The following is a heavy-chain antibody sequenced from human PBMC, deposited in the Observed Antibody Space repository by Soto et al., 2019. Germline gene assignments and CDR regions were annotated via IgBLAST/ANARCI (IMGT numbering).Heavy chain of an antibody. CDR3: ASAFYSLPRYYLDY. J-gene: IGHJ4*02. V-gene: IGHV4-30-4*01. Sequence: SETLSRTCTVSGGSISSGDYYWIWIRQPPGKGLEWIGYIYYSGSTYYNPSLKSRVTISVDTSKNQFSLKLSSVTAADTAVYYCASAFYSLPRYYLDYSGQGTLVIVSS. CDR2: IYYSGST. D-gene: IGHD1-26*01. CDR1: GGSISSGDYY.